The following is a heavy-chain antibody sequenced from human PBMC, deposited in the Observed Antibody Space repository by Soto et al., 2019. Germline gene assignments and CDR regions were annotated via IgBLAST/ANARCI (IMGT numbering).Heavy chain of an antibody. CDR2: ISYDGSNK. J-gene: IGHJ6*02. D-gene: IGHD2-2*01. Sequence: VGSLRLSCAASGFTFSSYAMHWVRQAPGKGLEWVAVISYDGSNKYYADSVKGRFTISRDNSKNTLYLQMNSLRAEDTAVYYCAREVPAAMGGMDVWGQGTTVTVSS. CDR1: GFTFSSYA. V-gene: IGHV3-30-3*01. CDR3: AREVPAAMGGMDV.